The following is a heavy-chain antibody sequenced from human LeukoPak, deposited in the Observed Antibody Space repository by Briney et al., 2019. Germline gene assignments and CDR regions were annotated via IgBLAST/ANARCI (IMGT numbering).Heavy chain of an antibody. Sequence: GALRLSCAASGFPFSKALVGWGRQAPGKGLEWVGRIKSKTDGGTTDYAAPVKGRFTISRDDSKNTLFLQMNSLKIEDTAVYYCTTVWDPLGYWGQGTLVTVSS. J-gene: IGHJ4*02. CDR3: TTVWDPLGY. D-gene: IGHD1-26*01. V-gene: IGHV3-15*01. CDR1: GFPFSKAL. CDR2: IKSKTDGGTT.